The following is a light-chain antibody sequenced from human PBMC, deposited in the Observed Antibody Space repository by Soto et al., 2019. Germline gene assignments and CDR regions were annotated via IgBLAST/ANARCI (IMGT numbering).Light chain of an antibody. CDR3: AAWDDSLNGVV. CDR1: SSDVGAYNL. CDR2: EVS. V-gene: IGLV2-14*02. J-gene: IGLJ2*01. Sequence: QSALTQPASVSGSPGQSITISCSGTSSDVGAYNLVSWYQQFPGKAPKLMIFEVSQRPSGVSSRFSGSKSGTSASLAISGLQSEDEADYYCAAWDDSLNGVVFGGGTKLTVL.